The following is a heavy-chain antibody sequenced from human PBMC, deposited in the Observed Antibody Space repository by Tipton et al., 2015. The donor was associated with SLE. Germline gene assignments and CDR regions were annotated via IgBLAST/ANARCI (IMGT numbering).Heavy chain of an antibody. D-gene: IGHD6-13*01. CDR1: GGSISSSSYY. V-gene: IGHV4-39*07. J-gene: IGHJ3*02. CDR3: ARDPGIAAAGRGARGAFDI. Sequence: TLSLTCTVSGGSISSSSYYWGWIRQPPGKGLEWIGSIYYSGSTYYNPSLKSRVTISVDTSKNQFSLKLSSVTAADTAVYYCARDPGIAAAGRGARGAFDIWGQGTMVTVSS. CDR2: IYYSGST.